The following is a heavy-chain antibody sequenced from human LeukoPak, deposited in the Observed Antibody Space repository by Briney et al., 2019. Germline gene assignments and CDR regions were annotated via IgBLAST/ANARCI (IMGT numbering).Heavy chain of an antibody. CDR3: ARTGGIAARPAFDY. V-gene: IGHV4-61*01. J-gene: IGHJ4*02. Sequence: PSETLSLTCTVSGGSVSSGSYYWSWIRQPPGKGLERIGYIYYSGSTNYNPSLKSRVTISVDTSKNQFSLKLSSVTAADTAVYYCARTGGIAARPAFDYWGQGTLVTVSS. D-gene: IGHD6-6*01. CDR1: GGSVSSGSYY. CDR2: IYYSGST.